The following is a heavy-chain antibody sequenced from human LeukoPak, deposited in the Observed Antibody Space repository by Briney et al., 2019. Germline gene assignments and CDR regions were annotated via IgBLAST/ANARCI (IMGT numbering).Heavy chain of an antibody. CDR1: GYTFTSYG. V-gene: IGHV1-18*01. CDR2: ISAYNGNT. CDR3: ARELKMGYSSSYWFDP. J-gene: IGHJ5*02. Sequence: ASVKVSCKASGYTFTSYGISWVRQAPGQGLEWMGWISAYNGNTNYAQKLQGRVTMTTDTSTSTAYMELRGLRSDDTAVYYCARELKMGYSSSYWFDPWGQGTLVTVSS. D-gene: IGHD6-13*01.